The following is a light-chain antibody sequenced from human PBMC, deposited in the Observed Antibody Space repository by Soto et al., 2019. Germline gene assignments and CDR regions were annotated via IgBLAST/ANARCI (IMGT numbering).Light chain of an antibody. Sequence: SSLSASTGDRVTITCRASQGISSYLAWYQQKPGKAPKLLIYAASTLQSGVPSRFSGSGSGTDFTLTISCLQSEDFATYYCQQYYSYPGTFGPGTKVDIK. CDR1: QGISSY. CDR2: AAS. CDR3: QQYYSYPGT. V-gene: IGKV1-8*01. J-gene: IGKJ3*01.